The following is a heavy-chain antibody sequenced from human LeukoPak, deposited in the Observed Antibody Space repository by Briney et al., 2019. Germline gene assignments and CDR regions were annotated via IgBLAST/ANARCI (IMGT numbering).Heavy chain of an antibody. CDR2: IRYDGSNK. CDR3: AKDIMGTYYYDSSGYYGFDY. V-gene: IGHV3-30*02. J-gene: IGHJ4*02. CDR1: GFTFSSYG. Sequence: PGGSLRLSCAAPGFTFSSYGMHWVRQAPGKGLEWVAFIRYDGSNKYYADSVKGRFTISRDNSKNTLYLQMNSLRAEDTAVYYCAKDIMGTYYYDSSGYYGFDYWGQGTLVTVSS. D-gene: IGHD3-22*01.